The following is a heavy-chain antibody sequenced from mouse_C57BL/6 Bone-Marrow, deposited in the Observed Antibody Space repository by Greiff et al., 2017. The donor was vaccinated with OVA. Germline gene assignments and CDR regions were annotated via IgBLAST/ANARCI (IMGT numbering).Heavy chain of an antibody. CDR3: ASHYYGSSYGAMDY. CDR1: GFTFSSYG. J-gene: IGHJ4*01. D-gene: IGHD1-1*01. V-gene: IGHV5-6*01. Sequence: EVQRVESGGDLVKPGGSLKLSCAASGFTFSSYGMSWVRQTPDKRLEWVATISSGGSYTYYPDSVKGRFTISRDNAKNTLYLQMSSLKSEDTAMYYCASHYYGSSYGAMDYWGQGTSVTVSS. CDR2: ISSGGSYT.